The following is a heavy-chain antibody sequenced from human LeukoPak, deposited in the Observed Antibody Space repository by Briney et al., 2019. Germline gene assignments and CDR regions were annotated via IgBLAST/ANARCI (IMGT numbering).Heavy chain of an antibody. CDR3: ARSSRAVAGTLDY. J-gene: IGHJ4*02. CDR1: GASVTSSSYY. D-gene: IGHD6-19*01. Sequence: PSETLSLTCTVSGASVTSSSYYWGWTRQPPGKGLEWIGIIYYSGSTYYNPSLKSRVTISVDTSKNQFSLKLSSVTAADTAVYYCARSSRAVAGTLDYWGQGTLVTVSS. V-gene: IGHV4-39*01. CDR2: IYYSGST.